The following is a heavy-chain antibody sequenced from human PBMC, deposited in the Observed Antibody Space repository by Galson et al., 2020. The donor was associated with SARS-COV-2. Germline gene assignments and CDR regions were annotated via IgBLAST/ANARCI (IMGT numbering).Heavy chain of an antibody. Sequence: ASVKVYCKTSGYTFTNFDINWVRQATGQGLEWMGWMNPKSGNTGYVQKFQGRVTMTRNTSISTAYMELSSLRAEDTAIYYCARVWERGYSYGNWFDPWGQGTLVTVSS. D-gene: IGHD5-18*01. V-gene: IGHV1-8*01. CDR1: GYTFTNFD. CDR3: ARVWERGYSYGNWFDP. CDR2: MNPKSGNT. J-gene: IGHJ5*02.